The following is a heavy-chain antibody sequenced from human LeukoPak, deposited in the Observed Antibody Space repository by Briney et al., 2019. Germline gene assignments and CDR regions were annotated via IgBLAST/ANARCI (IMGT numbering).Heavy chain of an antibody. J-gene: IGHJ6*02. CDR3: ARGGRGYSLLGGMDV. Sequence: GGSLRLSCAASGFTFRSYSMNWVRQAPGKRLEWVSYISSGSSTIYYADSVKGRFTISRDNAKNSLFLRMNSLRDEDTAVYYCARGGRGYSLLGGMDVWGQGTTVTVSS. D-gene: IGHD2-15*01. CDR2: ISSGSSTI. V-gene: IGHV3-48*02. CDR1: GFTFRSYS.